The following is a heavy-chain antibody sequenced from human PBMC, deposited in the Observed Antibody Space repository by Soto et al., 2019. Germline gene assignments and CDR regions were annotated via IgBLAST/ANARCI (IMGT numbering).Heavy chain of an antibody. J-gene: IGHJ6*02. CDR2: ISYDGSNK. CDR3: AKEWVAAAGMGRRPGRYYGMDV. Sequence: GGSLRLSCAVSGFTFSDYWMSWVRQAPGKGLEWVAVISYDGSNKYYADSVKGRFTISRDNSKNTLYLQMNSLRAEDTAVYYCAKEWVAAAGMGRRPGRYYGMDVWGQGTTVTVSS. CDR1: GFTFSDYW. D-gene: IGHD6-13*01. V-gene: IGHV3-30*18.